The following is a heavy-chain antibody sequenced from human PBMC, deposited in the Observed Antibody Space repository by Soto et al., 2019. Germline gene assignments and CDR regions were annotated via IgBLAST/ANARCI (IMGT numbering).Heavy chain of an antibody. CDR3: ARGPNRLGLRPFDY. Sequence: PSETLSLTCAVYGGSFSGYYWSWIRQPPGKGLEWIGEINHSGSTNYNPSHKSRVTISVDTSKNQFSLKLSSVTAADTAVYYCARGPNRLGLRPFDYWGQGTLVTVSS. D-gene: IGHD5-12*01. CDR1: GGSFSGYY. J-gene: IGHJ4*02. V-gene: IGHV4-34*01. CDR2: INHSGST.